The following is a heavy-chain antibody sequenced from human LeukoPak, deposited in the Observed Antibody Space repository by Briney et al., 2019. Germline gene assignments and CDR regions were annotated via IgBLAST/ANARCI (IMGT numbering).Heavy chain of an antibody. D-gene: IGHD6-19*01. CDR3: ARNSRGAVAGLVDY. CDR2: ISGSGGT. Sequence: GGSLRLSCAASGFTFSSYGMSWVRQAPGKGLEWVSAISGSGGTYYADSVKGRFTISRDNSKNTLYLQMNSLRAEDTAVYYCARNSRGAVAGLVDYWGQGTLVTVSS. CDR1: GFTFSSYG. V-gene: IGHV3-23*01. J-gene: IGHJ4*02.